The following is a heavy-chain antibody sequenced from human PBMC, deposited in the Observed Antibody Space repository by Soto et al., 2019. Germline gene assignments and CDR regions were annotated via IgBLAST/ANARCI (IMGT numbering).Heavy chain of an antibody. J-gene: IGHJ4*02. Sequence: SETLSLTCAVSGYSISTGYYWGRIRQPPGKGLEWIGSIYRSGSTYYNPSLKSRVTISMDMSKNQFSLKLTSVTAADTAVYYCARVAYFDTTGYYYYFDYWGQGTLVTVST. D-gene: IGHD3-22*01. CDR1: GYSISTGYY. CDR2: IYRSGST. CDR3: ARVAYFDTTGYYYYFDY. V-gene: IGHV4-38-2*01.